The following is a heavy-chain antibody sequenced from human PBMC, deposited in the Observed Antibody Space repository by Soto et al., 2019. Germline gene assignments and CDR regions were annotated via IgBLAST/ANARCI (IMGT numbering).Heavy chain of an antibody. V-gene: IGHV2-70*11. CDR2: IDWDDDK. D-gene: IGHD6-13*01. Sequence: SGPTLVNPTQTLTLTCTFSGFSLSTSGMCVSWIRQPPGKALEWLARIDWDDDKYYSTSLKTRLTIPKDTSKNQVVLTMTNMDPVDTATYYCARIAAAGTDYYYGMDVWGQGTTVTVSS. J-gene: IGHJ6*02. CDR3: ARIAAAGTDYYYGMDV. CDR1: GFSLSTSGMC.